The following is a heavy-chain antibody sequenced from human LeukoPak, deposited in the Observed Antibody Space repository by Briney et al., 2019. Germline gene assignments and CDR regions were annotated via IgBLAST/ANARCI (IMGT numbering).Heavy chain of an antibody. J-gene: IGHJ4*02. Sequence: SETLSLTCTVSGGSISSYYWSWIRQPPGKGLEWIGYIYYSGSTNYNPSLKSRVTISVDTSKNQFSLKLSSVTAADTAVYDCARSTAAPYYFDYWGQGTLVTVSS. CDR3: ARSTAAPYYFDY. D-gene: IGHD2-21*02. V-gene: IGHV4-59*01. CDR2: IYYSGST. CDR1: GGSISSYY.